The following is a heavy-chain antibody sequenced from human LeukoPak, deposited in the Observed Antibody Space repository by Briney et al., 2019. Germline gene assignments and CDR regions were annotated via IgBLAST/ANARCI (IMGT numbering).Heavy chain of an antibody. CDR1: GFTLSNYW. V-gene: IGHV3-7*01. CDR2: INPDGSGK. D-gene: IGHD3-10*01. J-gene: IGHJ4*02. CDR3: ARGGHRQKEF. Sequence: GGSLRLSCAAPGFTLSNYWMTWVRQSPGKGLEWVAIINPDGSGKYYVDSVKGRFTISRDNAKNSLYLQMSSLRAEDTAVYYCARGGHRQKEFWGQGTLVTVSS.